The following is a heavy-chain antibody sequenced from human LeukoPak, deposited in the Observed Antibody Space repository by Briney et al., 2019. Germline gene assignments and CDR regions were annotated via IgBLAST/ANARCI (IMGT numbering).Heavy chain of an antibody. CDR2: ISWNSGDI. Sequence: PGGSLRLSCAASGFTFDDYAMHWVRQAPGRGLEWVSGISWNSGDIVYADSVKGRFTISRDNAKNSLYLQMNSLRPEDTAFYYCVKGATSSWYDWFDPWGQRTLVTVSS. J-gene: IGHJ5*02. D-gene: IGHD6-13*01. V-gene: IGHV3-9*01. CDR1: GFTFDDYA. CDR3: VKGATSSWYDWFDP.